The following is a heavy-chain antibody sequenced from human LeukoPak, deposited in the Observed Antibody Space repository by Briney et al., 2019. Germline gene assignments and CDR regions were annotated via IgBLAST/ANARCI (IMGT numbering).Heavy chain of an antibody. J-gene: IGHJ4*02. Sequence: TGGSLRLSCAASGFTFDDYGMSWVRQAPGKGLEWVSGINWNGDSTSYADSVKGRFTISKDNAKNSLYLQMNSLRAEDMALYHCTRPRAPYSTSWPLDYWGQGTLVTVSS. CDR1: GFTFDDYG. V-gene: IGHV3-20*01. CDR3: TRPRAPYSTSWPLDY. CDR2: INWNGDST. D-gene: IGHD6-13*01.